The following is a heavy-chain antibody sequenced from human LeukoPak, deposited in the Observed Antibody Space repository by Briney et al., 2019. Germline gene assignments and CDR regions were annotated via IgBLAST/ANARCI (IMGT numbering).Heavy chain of an antibody. J-gene: IGHJ4*02. V-gene: IGHV1-69*05. CDR3: ARGEDTAMVTDY. D-gene: IGHD5-18*01. Sequence: GASVKVSCKASGGTFSSYAISWVRQAPGQGLEWMGGIIPIFGTANYAQKFQGRVTITTDGSTSIAYMELSSLRSEDTAVYYCARGEDTAMVTDYWGQGTLVTVSS. CDR2: IIPIFGTA. CDR1: GGTFSSYA.